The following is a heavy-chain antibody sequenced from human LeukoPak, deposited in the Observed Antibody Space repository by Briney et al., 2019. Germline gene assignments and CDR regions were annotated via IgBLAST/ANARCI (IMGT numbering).Heavy chain of an antibody. CDR3: ARDQPPPYSYGTRDAFDI. J-gene: IGHJ3*02. V-gene: IGHV1-69*04. CDR2: IIPSFSIG. D-gene: IGHD5-18*01. Sequence: SVKVSCKASGGTFSSYAISWVRQAPGQGLEGMGRIIPSFSIGDYAQKFQGRVTITADKSTSTAYMELSSLRSEDTAVYYCARDQPPPYSYGTRDAFDIWGQGTMVTVSS. CDR1: GGTFSSYA.